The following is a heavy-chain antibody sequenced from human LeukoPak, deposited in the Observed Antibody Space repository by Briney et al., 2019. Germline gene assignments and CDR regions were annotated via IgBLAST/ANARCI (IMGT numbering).Heavy chain of an antibody. J-gene: IGHJ4*02. CDR2: ISSSSSTI. D-gene: IGHD6-19*01. V-gene: IGHV3-48*01. CDR1: GFTFSSYS. Sequence: LGGSLRLSCAASGFTFSSYSMNWVRQAPGKGLEWVSYISSSSSTIYYADSVKGRFTISRGNAKNSLYLQMNSLRAEDTAVYYCARAPRLAVAGTEFDYWGQGTLVTVSS. CDR3: ARAPRLAVAGTEFDY.